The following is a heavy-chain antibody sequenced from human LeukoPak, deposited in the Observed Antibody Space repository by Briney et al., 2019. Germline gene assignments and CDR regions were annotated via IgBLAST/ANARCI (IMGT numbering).Heavy chain of an antibody. CDR2: INQVGSSK. J-gene: IGHJ4*02. Sequence: GGSLRLSCAASGFTFTTYWMGWVRQAPGKGPEWVANINQVGSSKYFVDSVKGRFTISRDNAKNSLYLQMNSLRAEDTAVYYCARDGYYYDSSGYYLGFDYWGQGTLVTVSS. D-gene: IGHD3-22*01. V-gene: IGHV3-7*01. CDR3: ARDGYYYDSSGYYLGFDY. CDR1: GFTFTTYW.